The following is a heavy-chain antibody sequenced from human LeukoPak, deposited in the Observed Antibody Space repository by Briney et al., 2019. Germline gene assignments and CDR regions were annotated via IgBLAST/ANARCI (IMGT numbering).Heavy chain of an antibody. CDR3: ARDSSSWYFDY. V-gene: IGHV3-74*01. J-gene: IGHJ4*02. D-gene: IGHD6-13*01. CDR1: GFTFSRHW. CDR2: INSDGSST. Sequence: GGSLRLSCSASGFTFSRHWMHWVRPAPGKGLVWVSRINSDGSSTSYADSVKGRFTISRDNAKNTLYLQMNSLRAEDTAVYYCARDSSSWYFDYWGQGTLVTVSS.